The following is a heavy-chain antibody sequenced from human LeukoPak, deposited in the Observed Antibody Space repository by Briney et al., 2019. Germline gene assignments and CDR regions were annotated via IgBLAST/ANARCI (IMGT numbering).Heavy chain of an antibody. CDR1: GGSISSYY. V-gene: IGHV4-59*12. D-gene: IGHD3-22*01. Sequence: SETLSLTCTVSGGSISSYYWSWIRQPPGKGLEWIGYIYYSGSTNYNPSLKSRVTISVDTSKNQFSLKLSSVTAADTAVYYCARGASFTYYYDSSGYYYPHWGQGTLVTVSS. CDR2: IYYSGST. J-gene: IGHJ4*02. CDR3: ARGASFTYYYDSSGYYYPH.